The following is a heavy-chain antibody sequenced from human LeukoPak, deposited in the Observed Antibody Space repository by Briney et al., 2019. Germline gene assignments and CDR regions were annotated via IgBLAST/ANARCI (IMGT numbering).Heavy chain of an antibody. CDR3: AGAKIGVAGFFDN. CDR1: GGSISSSSYY. J-gene: IGHJ4*02. Sequence: ASETLSLTCTVSGGSISSSSYYWGWIRQPPGKGLEWIGSIYYSGSTYYNPSLKSRVTISVDTSKNQLSLKLTSVTAADTAVYFCAGAKIGVAGFFDNWGQGTLVTVSS. D-gene: IGHD6-19*01. V-gene: IGHV4-39*01. CDR2: IYYSGST.